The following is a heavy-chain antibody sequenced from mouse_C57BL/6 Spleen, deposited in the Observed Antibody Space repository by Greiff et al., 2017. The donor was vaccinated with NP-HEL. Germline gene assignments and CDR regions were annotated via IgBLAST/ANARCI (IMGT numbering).Heavy chain of an antibody. Sequence: VTLMESGGGLVQPGGSLSLSCAASGFTFTDYYMSWVRQPPGKALEWLGFIRNKANGYTTEYSASVKGRFTISRDNSQSILYLQMNALRAEDSATYYCARYPLGYFDYWGQGTTLTVSS. V-gene: IGHV7-3*01. CDR2: IRNKANGYTT. CDR3: ARYPLGYFDY. D-gene: IGHD4-1*01. CDR1: GFTFTDYY. J-gene: IGHJ2*01.